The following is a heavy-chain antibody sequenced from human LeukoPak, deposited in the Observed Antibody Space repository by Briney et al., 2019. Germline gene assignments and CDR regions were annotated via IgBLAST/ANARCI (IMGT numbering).Heavy chain of an antibody. J-gene: IGHJ4*02. CDR2: ISAYNGNT. CDR1: GYTFTSYG. Sequence: ASVKVSCKASGYTFTSYGISWVRQAPGQGLEWMGWISAYNGNTNYAQKLQGRVTITRDTSASTAYMELSSLRSEDTAVYYCARDTLYGDSDYWGQGTLVTVSS. D-gene: IGHD4-17*01. CDR3: ARDTLYGDSDY. V-gene: IGHV1-18*01.